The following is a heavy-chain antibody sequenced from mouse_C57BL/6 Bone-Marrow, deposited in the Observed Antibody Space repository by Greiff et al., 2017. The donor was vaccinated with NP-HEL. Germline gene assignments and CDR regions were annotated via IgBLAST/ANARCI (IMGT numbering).Heavy chain of an antibody. V-gene: IGHV1-15*01. CDR2: IDPETGGT. CDR3: TAITTVVAGYYYAMDY. CDR1: GYTFTDYE. D-gene: IGHD1-1*01. J-gene: IGHJ4*01. Sequence: QVQLQQSGAELVRPGASVTLSCKASGYTFTDYEMHWVKQTPVHGLEWIGAIDPETGGTAYNQKFKGKAILTADKSSSTAYMELRSLTSEDSAVYYCTAITTVVAGYYYAMDYWGQGTSVTVSS.